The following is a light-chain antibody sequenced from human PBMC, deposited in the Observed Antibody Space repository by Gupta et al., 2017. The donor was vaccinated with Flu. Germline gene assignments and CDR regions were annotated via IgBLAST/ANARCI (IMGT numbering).Light chain of an antibody. Sequence: DIQMTQSPSTLSASVGDRVTITCRASQSISSWLAWYQQNPGKAPKLLIYKASTLESGVPSRFSGSGSETEFTLTISSLQPDDFATYYCQQYSSYYTFGQGTKLEIK. CDR1: QSISSW. CDR2: KAS. CDR3: QQYSSYYT. J-gene: IGKJ2*01. V-gene: IGKV1-5*03.